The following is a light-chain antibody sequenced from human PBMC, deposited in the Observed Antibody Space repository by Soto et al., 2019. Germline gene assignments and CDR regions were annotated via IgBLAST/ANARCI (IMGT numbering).Light chain of an antibody. CDR2: EVI. J-gene: IGLJ1*01. CDR3: SSYSTTSTLV. V-gene: IGLV2-14*03. CDR1: SSDIGAHNF. Sequence: SVLTQPASVSGSPGQAITVSCSGTSSDIGAHNFVSWYQQHPGKAPKLIIYEVINRPSGVSDRFSGSKSGNTASLTISGLQSEDEADYYCSSYSTTSTLVFGSGTKVTVL.